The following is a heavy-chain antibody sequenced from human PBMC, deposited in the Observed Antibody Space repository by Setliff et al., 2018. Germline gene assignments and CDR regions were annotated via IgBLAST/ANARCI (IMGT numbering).Heavy chain of an antibody. V-gene: IGHV1-8*02. J-gene: IGHJ6*03. CDR3: ARGALGLQFLEWLPRFYYMDV. CDR2: MNPNSGRT. CDR1: GYTFTAYD. Sequence: ASVKVSCKASGYTFTAYDIVWVRQATGQGLEWMGWMNPNSGRTGYPQKFQGRVTMTRNTSISTAYMELSSLRSEDTAVYFCARGALGLQFLEWLPRFYYMDVWGKGTTVTAP. D-gene: IGHD3-3*01.